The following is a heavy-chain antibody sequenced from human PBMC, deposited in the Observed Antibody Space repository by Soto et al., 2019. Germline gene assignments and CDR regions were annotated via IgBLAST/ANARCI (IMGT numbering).Heavy chain of an antibody. D-gene: IGHD5-12*01. Sequence: PGGSLRLSCAASGFTFSSYAMTWVRQAPGKGLEWVSVIYSGGSTYYADSVKGRFTISRDNSKNTPYLQMNSLRAEDTAVYYCARDSGPIDYWGQGTLVTVSS. CDR3: ARDSGPIDY. V-gene: IGHV3-53*01. CDR1: GFTFSSYA. J-gene: IGHJ4*02. CDR2: IYSGGST.